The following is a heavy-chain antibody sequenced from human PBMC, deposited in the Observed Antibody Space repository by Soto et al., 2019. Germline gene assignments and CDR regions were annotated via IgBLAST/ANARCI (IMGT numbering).Heavy chain of an antibody. D-gene: IGHD3-22*01. CDR3: ARYPKYYYDSDGYLHMLY. V-gene: IGHV4-39*01. Sequence: SETLSLTCTVSGGSISSSSYYWGWIRQPPGKGLEWIGTISYTGSTYYNPFLKSRVIISVDTSKDQFSLRLSSVTAADTAVYYCARYPKYYYDSDGYLHMLYWGQGTLVTVSS. J-gene: IGHJ4*02. CDR2: ISYTGST. CDR1: GGSISSSSYY.